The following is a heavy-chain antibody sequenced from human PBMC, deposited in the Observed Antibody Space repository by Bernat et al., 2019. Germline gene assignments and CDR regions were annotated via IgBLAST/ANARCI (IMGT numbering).Heavy chain of an antibody. J-gene: IGHJ4*02. V-gene: IGHV3-33*06. D-gene: IGHD6-19*01. CDR2: IWYDGSNK. CDR1: GFTFSSYG. CDR3: AKGPRVRQWLVPDY. Sequence: QVQLVESGGGVVQPGRSLRLSCAASGFTFSSYGMHWVRQAPGKGLEWVAVIWYDGSNKYYADSVKGRFTISRDNSKNTLYLQMNSLRAEDTAVYYCAKGPRVRQWLVPDYWGQGTLVTVSS.